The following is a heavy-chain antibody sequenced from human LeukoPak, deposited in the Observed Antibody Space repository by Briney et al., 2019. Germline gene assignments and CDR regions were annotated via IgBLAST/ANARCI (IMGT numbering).Heavy chain of an antibody. CDR3: AKGPLHYDSSGYYPEY. V-gene: IGHV3-30*02. D-gene: IGHD3-22*01. Sequence: PGGSLRLSCAASGFSFSSYGMHWVRQAPGKGLEWVAFIRFDGSDKYNADSVKGRFTISRDNSKNTLYLQMNSLTTEDTAVYYCAKGPLHYDSSGYYPEYWGQGTLVTVSS. CDR1: GFSFSSYG. CDR2: IRFDGSDK. J-gene: IGHJ4*02.